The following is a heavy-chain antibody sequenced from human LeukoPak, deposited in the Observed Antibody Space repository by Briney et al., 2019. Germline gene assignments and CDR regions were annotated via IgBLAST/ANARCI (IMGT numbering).Heavy chain of an antibody. J-gene: IGHJ5*02. CDR3: TIFGVVTKNWFDP. Sequence: PGGSLRLSCAASGFTFSSYAMSWVPQAPGKGLEWVSAIGGSGGSTYYADSVKGRFTISRDNSKNTLYLQMKSLGAEDSAVHYCTIFGVVTKNWFDPWGQGTLVTVSS. V-gene: IGHV3-23*01. D-gene: IGHD3-3*01. CDR1: GFTFSSYA. CDR2: IGGSGGST.